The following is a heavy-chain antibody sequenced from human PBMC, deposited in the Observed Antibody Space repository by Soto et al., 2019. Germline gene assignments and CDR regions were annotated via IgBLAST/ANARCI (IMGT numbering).Heavy chain of an antibody. Sequence: GGSLRLSCAASGFTFSSYSMNWVRQAPGKGLEWVSYISSSSSTIYYADSVKGRFTISRDNAKNSLYLQMNSLRAEDTAVYYCARAESILPSYYYYYYMDVWGKGTTVTVPS. J-gene: IGHJ6*03. CDR2: ISSSSSTI. CDR3: ARAESILPSYYYYYYMDV. D-gene: IGHD2-15*01. CDR1: GFTFSSYS. V-gene: IGHV3-48*01.